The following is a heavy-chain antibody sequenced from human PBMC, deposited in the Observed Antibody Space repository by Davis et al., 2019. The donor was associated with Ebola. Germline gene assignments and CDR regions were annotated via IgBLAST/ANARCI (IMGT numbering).Heavy chain of an antibody. Sequence: GESLKISCAASGFTFSNAWMSWVRQAPGKGLEWVGRIKSKTDGGTTDYAAPVKGRFTISRDDSKNTLYLQMNSLKTEDTAVYYCTTDIRYCSGGSCSNYWGQGTLVTVSS. D-gene: IGHD2-15*01. J-gene: IGHJ4*02. CDR2: IKSKTDGGTT. V-gene: IGHV3-15*01. CDR1: GFTFSNAW. CDR3: TTDIRYCSGGSCSNY.